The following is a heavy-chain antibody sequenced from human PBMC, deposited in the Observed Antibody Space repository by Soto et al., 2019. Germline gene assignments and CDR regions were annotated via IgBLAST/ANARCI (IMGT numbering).Heavy chain of an antibody. V-gene: IGHV3-30-3*01. J-gene: IGHJ4*02. D-gene: IGHD6-13*01. Sequence: GGSLRLSCAASGFTFSSYAMHWVRQAPGKGLEWVAVISYDGSNKYYADSVKGRSTISRDNSKNTLYLQMNSLRAEDTAVYYCARPENSSSWDYFDYWGQGTLVTVSS. CDR1: GFTFSSYA. CDR3: ARPENSSSWDYFDY. CDR2: ISYDGSNK.